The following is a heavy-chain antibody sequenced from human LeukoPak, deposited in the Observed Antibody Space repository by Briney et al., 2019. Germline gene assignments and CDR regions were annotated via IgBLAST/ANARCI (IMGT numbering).Heavy chain of an antibody. CDR1: GYTFTSYA. Sequence: ASVKVSCTASGYTFTSYAMNWVRQAPGQGLEWMGWINTNTGNPTYAQGFTGRFVFSLDTSVSTAYLQISSLKAEDTAVYYCAREHLVYSSGWYGFDYWGQGTLVTVSS. V-gene: IGHV7-4-1*02. CDR2: INTNTGNP. J-gene: IGHJ4*02. D-gene: IGHD6-19*01. CDR3: AREHLVYSSGWYGFDY.